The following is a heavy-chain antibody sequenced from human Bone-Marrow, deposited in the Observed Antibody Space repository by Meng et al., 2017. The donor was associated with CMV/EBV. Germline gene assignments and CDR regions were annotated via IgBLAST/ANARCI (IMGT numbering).Heavy chain of an antibody. D-gene: IGHD2-2*02. CDR3: ARIGVVVPAAIAWFDP. Sequence: SETLSLTCAVSGGSISSSNWWSWVRQPPGKGLEWIGEIYHSGSTNYNPSLKNRVTISVDKSKNQSSLKLSSVTAADTAVYYCARIGVVVPAAIAWFDPWGQGTLVTVSS. V-gene: IGHV4-4*02. CDR2: IYHSGST. J-gene: IGHJ5*02. CDR1: GGSISSSNW.